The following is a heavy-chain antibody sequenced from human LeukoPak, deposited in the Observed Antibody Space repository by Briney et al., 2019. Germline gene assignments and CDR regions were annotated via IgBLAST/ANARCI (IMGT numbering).Heavy chain of an antibody. D-gene: IGHD6-19*01. Sequence: GEALKITCKGSAYSFTSYWIGWVRQMPGKGLEWMGIIYPGDSDTRYSPSFQGQVTISADKSISTAYLQWSSLKASDTAMYYCARPVAGTSYYFDYWGQGTLVTVSS. CDR3: ARPVAGTSYYFDY. CDR2: IYPGDSDT. V-gene: IGHV5-51*01. CDR1: AYSFTSYW. J-gene: IGHJ4*02.